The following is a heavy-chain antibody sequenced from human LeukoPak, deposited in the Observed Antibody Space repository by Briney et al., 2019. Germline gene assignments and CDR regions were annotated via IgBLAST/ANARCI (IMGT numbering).Heavy chain of an antibody. J-gene: IGHJ4*02. CDR2: ISYDGSNK. D-gene: IGHD3-22*01. V-gene: IGHV3-30*18. CDR1: GFTFSSYG. Sequence: GGSLRLSCAASGFTFSSYGMHWVRQAPGKGLEWVAVISYDGSNKYYADSVKGRFTISRDNSKNTLYLQMNSLRAEDTAVYYCAKDLYDSSGFSTIGSDYWGQGTLVTVSS. CDR3: AKDLYDSSGFSTIGSDY.